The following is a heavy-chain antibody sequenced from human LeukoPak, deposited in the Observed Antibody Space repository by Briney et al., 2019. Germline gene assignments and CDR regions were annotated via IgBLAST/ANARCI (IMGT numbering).Heavy chain of an antibody. J-gene: IGHJ4*02. CDR2: INHSGST. CDR3: ARLRGIAAAGITSPYFDY. Sequence: SETLSLTCAVYGGSFSGYYWSWIRQPPGKGLEWVGEINHSGSTNYNPSLKSRVTISVDTSKNQFSLKLSSVTAADTAVYYCARLRGIAAAGITSPYFDYWGQGTLVTVSP. CDR1: GGSFSGYY. D-gene: IGHD6-13*01. V-gene: IGHV4-34*01.